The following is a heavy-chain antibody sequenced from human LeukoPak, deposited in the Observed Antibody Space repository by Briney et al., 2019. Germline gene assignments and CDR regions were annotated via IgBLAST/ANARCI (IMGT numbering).Heavy chain of an antibody. V-gene: IGHV3-23*01. CDR3: ARDLGRRPYYCDY. CDR2: ISGSCGNT. CDR1: GLPFRSCY. J-gene: IGHJ4*02. Sequence: GRSLSLSCAFSGLPFRSCYMMCVRRAPGRGLEGVSAISGSCGNTYYADAVKGGFTIPRHNSKNSLYLQMNGLRAEDTAVYYCARDLGRRPYYCDYWGQRTLVTVSS.